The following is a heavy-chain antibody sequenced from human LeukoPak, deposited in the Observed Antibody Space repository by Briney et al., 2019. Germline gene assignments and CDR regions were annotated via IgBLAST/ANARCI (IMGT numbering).Heavy chain of an antibody. D-gene: IGHD3-10*01. J-gene: IGHJ3*02. Sequence: AVKVSCKASGDTFSSYAISWVRHAPGQGLEWMGGIIPIFGTANYAQKFQGRVTITADESTSTAYMELSRLTSDDTAVYYCARNIWFGESADAFDIWGQGTMVTVSS. CDR3: ARNIWFGESADAFDI. V-gene: IGHV1-69*01. CDR2: IIPIFGTA. CDR1: GDTFSSYA.